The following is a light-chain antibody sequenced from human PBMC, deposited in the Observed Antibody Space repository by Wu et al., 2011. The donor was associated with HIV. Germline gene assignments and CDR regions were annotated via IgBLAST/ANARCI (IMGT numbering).Light chain of an antibody. CDR3: QQHTNWPLT. CDR1: QSISSSY. CDR2: GAS. V-gene: IGKV3-20*01. J-gene: IGKJ5*01. Sequence: EIVLTQSPGTLSLSPGERATLSCRASQSISSSYLAWYQQKPGQAPRLLIYGASIRATGIPDRVSGSGSGTDFTLTINRLEPEDFAVYYCQQHTNWPLTFGQGTRLEIK.